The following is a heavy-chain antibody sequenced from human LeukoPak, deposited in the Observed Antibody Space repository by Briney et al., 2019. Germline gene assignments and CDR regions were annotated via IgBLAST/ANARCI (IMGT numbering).Heavy chain of an antibody. CDR1: GFTVSSNY. D-gene: IGHD3-3*01. CDR2: IYSGGST. V-gene: IGHV3-66*02. Sequence: PGGSLRLSCAASGFTVSSNYMSWVRQAPGKGPEWVSVIYSGGSTYYADSVKGRFTISRDNSKNTLYLQMNSLRAEDTAVYYCARESNFWRGNYFDYWGQGTLVTVSS. J-gene: IGHJ4*02. CDR3: ARESNFWRGNYFDY.